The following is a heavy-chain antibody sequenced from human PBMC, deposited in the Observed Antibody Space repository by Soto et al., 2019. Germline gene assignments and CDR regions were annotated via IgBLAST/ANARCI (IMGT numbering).Heavy chain of an antibody. D-gene: IGHD6-19*01. CDR1: GGTFRTYA. J-gene: IGHJ6*02. CDR2: IIPIFGKI. CDR3: AKGAVAGTPTSYYYYGMDV. V-gene: IGHV1-69*12. Sequence: QVQLLQSGAEVKKPGSSVRVSCEASGGTFRTYAISWVRQAPGQGLEWMGEIIPIFGKINYAQKFQGRVRIIADESTTTVYMDLRSLRSDDTAIYYCAKGAVAGTPTSYYYYGMDVWGHGTSVTVSS.